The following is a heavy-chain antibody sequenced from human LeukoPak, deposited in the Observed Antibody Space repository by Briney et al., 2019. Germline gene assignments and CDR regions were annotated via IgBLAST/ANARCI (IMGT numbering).Heavy chain of an antibody. V-gene: IGHV1-2*04. Sequence: ASMKVSCKASGYTFTGYYIHWVRQAPGQGLEWMGWINANSGDTNYAQNFQDWVTMTRDTSISTAYMELSRLRSDDTAVYYCARGYGEPNWFGPWGQGTLVTVSS. J-gene: IGHJ5*02. D-gene: IGHD4-17*01. CDR1: GYTFTGYY. CDR2: INANSGDT. CDR3: ARGYGEPNWFGP.